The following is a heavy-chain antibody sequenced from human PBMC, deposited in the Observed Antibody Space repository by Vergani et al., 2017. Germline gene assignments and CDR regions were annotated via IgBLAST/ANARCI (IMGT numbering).Heavy chain of an antibody. CDR2: IYWDDDK. D-gene: IGHD3-10*01. CDR1: GFSLSTSGVG. CDR3: AHRQGGVRGVIPY. J-gene: IGHJ4*02. V-gene: IGHV2-5*02. Sequence: QITLKESGPTLVKPTQTLTLTCTFSGFSLSTSGVGVGWIRQPPGKALEWLALIYWDDDKRNSPSLKSRRTSTNDTTKNHVVLTISNMDPVGTAKYYWAHRQGGVRGVIPYWGEGTLVSVSS.